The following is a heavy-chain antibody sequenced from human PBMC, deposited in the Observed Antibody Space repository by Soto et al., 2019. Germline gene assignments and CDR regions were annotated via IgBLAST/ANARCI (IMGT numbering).Heavy chain of an antibody. Sequence: QVQLVQSGAEVKRPGASVKISCKASGYRFIYYPIHWVRQAPGQGLEWMGWINIGNGNTQYSQNFQGRVTITSDTSATTVDMELSSLKSEDTAVYYCAREPLCGGKCYDNSFDPWGQGTLVIVSS. V-gene: IGHV1-3*04. D-gene: IGHD2-21*01. CDR2: INIGNGNT. J-gene: IGHJ5*02. CDR3: AREPLCGGKCYDNSFDP. CDR1: GYRFIYYP.